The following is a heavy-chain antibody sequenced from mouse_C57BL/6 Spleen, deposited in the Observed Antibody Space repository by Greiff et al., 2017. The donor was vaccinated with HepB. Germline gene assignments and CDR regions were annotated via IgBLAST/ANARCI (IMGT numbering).Heavy chain of an antibody. CDR1: GFTFTSYW. V-gene: IGHV1-7*01. J-gene: IGHJ3*01. CDR3: AREGYGSSYPFAY. CDR2: INPSSGYT. Sequence: VQLQQSGAELAKPGASVKLSCKASGFTFTSYWMHWVKQRPGQGLEWIGYINPSSGYTKYNQKFKDKATLTADKSSSTAYMQLSSLTYEDSAVYYCAREGYGSSYPFAYWGQGTLVTVSA. D-gene: IGHD1-1*01.